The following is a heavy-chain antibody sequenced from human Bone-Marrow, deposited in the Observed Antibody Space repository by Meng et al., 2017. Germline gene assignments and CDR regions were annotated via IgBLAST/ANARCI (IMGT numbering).Heavy chain of an antibody. Sequence: QESVHGLVKPVEVPSLACTVSGGSVSSGCYYWSWIRQHPGKGLEWIGYIYYSGSTYYNPSLKSRVTISVDTSKNQFSLKLSSVTAADTAVYYCARGPLSAAGTMGYFQHWGQGTLVTVSS. CDR2: IYYSGST. CDR1: GGSVSSGCYY. D-gene: IGHD6-13*01. CDR3: ARGPLSAAGTMGYFQH. V-gene: IGHV4-31*03. J-gene: IGHJ1*01.